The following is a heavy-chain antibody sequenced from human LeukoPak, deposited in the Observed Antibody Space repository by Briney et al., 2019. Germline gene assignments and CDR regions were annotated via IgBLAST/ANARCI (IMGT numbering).Heavy chain of an antibody. CDR2: ISSSSSTI. J-gene: IGHJ4*02. V-gene: IGHV3-48*04. D-gene: IGHD3-3*01. CDR1: GFTFSSYS. CDR3: AKPPYKGFLDFDY. Sequence: GGSLRLSCAASGFTFSSYSMNWVRQAPGKGLEWVSYISSSSSTIYCADSVKGRFTISRDNAKNSLYLQMNSLRAEDTVVYYCAKPPYKGFLDFDYWGQGTLVTVSS.